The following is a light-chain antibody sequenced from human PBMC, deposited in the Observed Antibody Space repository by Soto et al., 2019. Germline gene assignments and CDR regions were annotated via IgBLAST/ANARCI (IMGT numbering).Light chain of an antibody. Sequence: VLSISAAALALSKGERATLSCRASPSVTNFLAWYQQKPGQAPRLLIYGAFNRATGIPARFSGSGSGTDFTPTISSLEPEDSAIYYCQQRNIWPPVTFGQGTRLEI. J-gene: IGKJ5*01. CDR2: GAF. V-gene: IGKV3-11*01. CDR3: QQRNIWPPVT. CDR1: PSVTNF.